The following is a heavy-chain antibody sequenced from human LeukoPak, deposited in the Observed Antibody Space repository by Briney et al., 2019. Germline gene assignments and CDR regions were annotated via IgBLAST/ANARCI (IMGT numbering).Heavy chain of an antibody. J-gene: IGHJ6*03. D-gene: IGHD3-22*01. CDR1: GASISSYY. CDR3: ARSLYDSSGYPYYYYMDV. CDR2: VHYSGTT. V-gene: IGHV4-59*01. Sequence: SETLSLTCIVSGASISSYYWSWVRQPPGKGLEWIGYVHYSGTTNYNPSLKSRVTMSVGMSMNQISLKVSSVTTADTAVYYCARSLYDSSGYPYYYYMDVWGKGTTVTISS.